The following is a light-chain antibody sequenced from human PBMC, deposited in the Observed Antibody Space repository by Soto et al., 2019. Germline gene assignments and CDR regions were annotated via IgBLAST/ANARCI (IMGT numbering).Light chain of an antibody. Sequence: QSALTQPASVSGSPGHSITISCTGTNSDVGGYSYVSWFQQHPGKAPKLIIYEVSNRPSGVPDRFSGSKSGNTASLTVSGLQAEDEADYSCSSYAGSNTHVFGTGTKLTVL. CDR3: SSYAGSNTHV. CDR1: NSDVGGYSY. V-gene: IGLV2-8*01. J-gene: IGLJ1*01. CDR2: EVS.